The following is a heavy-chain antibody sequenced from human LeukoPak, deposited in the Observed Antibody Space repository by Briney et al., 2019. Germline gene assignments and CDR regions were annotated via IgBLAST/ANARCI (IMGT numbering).Heavy chain of an antibody. V-gene: IGHV3-21*01. CDR3: ARDDYGDYAGFDY. CDR1: GFTFSSYS. J-gene: IGHJ4*02. CDR2: ISSSSSYI. Sequence: GGSLRLSCAASGFTFSSYSMTWVRQAPGKGLEWVSSISSSSSYIYYADSVKGRFTISSDNAKNSLYLQMNSLRAEHTAVYYCARDDYGDYAGFDYWGQGTLVTVSS. D-gene: IGHD4-17*01.